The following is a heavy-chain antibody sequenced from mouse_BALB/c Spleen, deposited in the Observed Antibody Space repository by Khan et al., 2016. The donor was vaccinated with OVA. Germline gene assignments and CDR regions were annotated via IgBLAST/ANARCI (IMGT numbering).Heavy chain of an antibody. J-gene: IGHJ3*01. D-gene: IGHD2-14*01. V-gene: IGHV1-4*01. CDR3: AREGPYYRYDCWFAF. CDR1: GYTFTSYT. Sequence: VQLQESGSELARPGASVKMSCKASGYTFTSYTMHWVNQRPGQGLEWIGYINHSNGYTNYNQKFKDKATLNADKSSSTAYMQLSSLTSEDSAVYYCAREGPYYRYDCWFAFWGQGTLVTVSA. CDR2: INHSNGYT.